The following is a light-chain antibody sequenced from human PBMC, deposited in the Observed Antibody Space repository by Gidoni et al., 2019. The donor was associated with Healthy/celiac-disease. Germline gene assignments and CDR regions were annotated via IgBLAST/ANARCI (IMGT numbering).Light chain of an antibody. V-gene: IGKV3-20*01. Sequence: EVVLTQSAGTLSLSPGERAPLSCRASQSVSSSYLAWYQQKPGQAPRLLIYGASSRATGIPDRFSGSGSGTDFTLTISRLEPEDFAVYYCQQYGSSPVTFGQGTKVEIK. CDR2: GAS. J-gene: IGKJ1*01. CDR3: QQYGSSPVT. CDR1: QSVSSSY.